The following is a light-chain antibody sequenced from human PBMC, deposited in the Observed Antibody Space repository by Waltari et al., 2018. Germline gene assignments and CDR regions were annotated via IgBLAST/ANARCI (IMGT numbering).Light chain of an antibody. V-gene: IGLV1-40*01. CDR1: NSNIGAGYD. CDR3: QSYDSSLSGCV. J-gene: IGLJ1*01. Sequence: QSVLTQPPSVSGAPGQRVTIPCTGRNSNIGAGYDVQWYQQLPGTPPKLLISGSSNRHSGVPDRFSGSKSGTSASLAITGLQAEDEADYYCQSYDSSLSGCVFGTGTKVTVL. CDR2: GSS.